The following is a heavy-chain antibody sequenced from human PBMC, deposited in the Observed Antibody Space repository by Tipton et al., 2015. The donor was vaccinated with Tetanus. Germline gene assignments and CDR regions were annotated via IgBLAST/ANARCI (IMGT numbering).Heavy chain of an antibody. D-gene: IGHD5-12*01. CDR2: ISWNSGSI. CDR3: ARRATIDYYGMDV. Sequence: PLRLSCAASGFTFDDYAMHWVRQAPGKGLEWVSGISWNSGSIGYADSVKGRFTISRDNAKNSLYLQMNSLRAEDTALYYCARRATIDYYGMDVWGQGTTVTVSS. V-gene: IGHV3-9*01. CDR1: GFTFDDYA. J-gene: IGHJ6*02.